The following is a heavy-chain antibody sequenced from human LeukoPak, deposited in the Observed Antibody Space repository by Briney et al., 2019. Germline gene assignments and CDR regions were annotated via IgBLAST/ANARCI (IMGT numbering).Heavy chain of an antibody. Sequence: ASVKVSCKASGYTSTSYGISWVRQAPGQGLEWMGWISAYNGNTNYAQKLQGRVTMTTDTSTSTAYMELRSLRSDDTAVYYCAREACASCYAYPSDSSKDGYNPFDYWGQGTLVTVSS. CDR3: AREACASCYAYPSDSSKDGYNPFDY. V-gene: IGHV1-18*01. D-gene: IGHD5-24*01. CDR2: ISAYNGNT. J-gene: IGHJ4*02. CDR1: GYTSTSYG.